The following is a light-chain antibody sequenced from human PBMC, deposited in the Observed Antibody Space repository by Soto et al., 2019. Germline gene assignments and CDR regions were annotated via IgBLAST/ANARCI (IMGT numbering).Light chain of an antibody. CDR3: QQYGITPRT. J-gene: IGKJ1*01. V-gene: IGKV3-20*01. CDR2: GAS. Sequence: QSHVPASLSPGESATLSCRTSLSVSVYLDWYQQKPGQAPRLLIYGASSRATGIPDRFSGSGSGTDFTLTISRLEPEDFAVYYCQQYGITPRTFAQGTIVDIK. CDR1: LSVSVY.